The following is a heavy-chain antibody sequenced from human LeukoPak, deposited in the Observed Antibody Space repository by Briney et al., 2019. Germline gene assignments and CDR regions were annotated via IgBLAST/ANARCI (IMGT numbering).Heavy chain of an antibody. J-gene: IGHJ4*02. CDR2: ISYDGRNK. CDR1: GFTFSNYG. Sequence: GGSLRLSCAASGFTFSNYGLHWVRQAPGKGLEWLAVISYDGRNKYYADSVKGRFTISRDNSKNTLYLQMNSLRAEDTAVYYCAKPPYSSSWFPFDYWGQGTLITVSS. D-gene: IGHD6-13*01. V-gene: IGHV3-30*18. CDR3: AKPPYSSSWFPFDY.